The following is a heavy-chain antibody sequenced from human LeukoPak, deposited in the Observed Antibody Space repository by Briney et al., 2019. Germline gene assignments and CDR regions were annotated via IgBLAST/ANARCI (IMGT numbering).Heavy chain of an antibody. Sequence: SETLSLTCAVYAGSFSGYYWSWIRPPPGKGLEWIGEINHSGSTNHNPSLKSRVTISVDTSKNQFSLKLSSVTAADTAVYYCARGGVWARVGATKYNWFDPWGQGTLVTVSS. CDR2: INHSGST. CDR3: ARGGVWARVGATKYNWFDP. J-gene: IGHJ5*02. D-gene: IGHD1-26*01. CDR1: AGSFSGYY. V-gene: IGHV4-34*01.